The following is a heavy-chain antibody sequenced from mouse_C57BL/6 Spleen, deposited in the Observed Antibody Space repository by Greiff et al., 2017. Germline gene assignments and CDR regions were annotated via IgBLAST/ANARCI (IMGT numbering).Heavy chain of an antibody. CDR3: ARRGITTVMDY. CDR1: GYTFTSYW. CDR2: IDPSDSYT. J-gene: IGHJ4*01. D-gene: IGHD1-1*01. V-gene: IGHV1-59*01. Sequence: VQLQQPGAELVRPGTSVKLSCKASGYTFTSYWMHWVKQRPGQGLEWIGVIDPSDSYTNSNHKFKGKATLTVDTSSSPAYMQLSSLTSEDSAVYYSARRGITTVMDYWGQGTSVTVSS.